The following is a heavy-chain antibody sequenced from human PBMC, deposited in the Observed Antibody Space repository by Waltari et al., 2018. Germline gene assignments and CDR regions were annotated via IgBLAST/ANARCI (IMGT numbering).Heavy chain of an antibody. D-gene: IGHD2-15*01. V-gene: IGHV1-18*04. CDR1: GYTFTSHS. Sequence: QVQLVQSETEVMKPGASVKVSCKASGYTFTSHSITWVRQAPGQGPEWMGWVRRFNGETTYEQKIQGRVTMTKDASTDTAYMELRNLRTDDTAVYYCARDYCSGSACSLDFWGQGTLVTVSS. CDR2: VRRFNGET. J-gene: IGHJ4*02. CDR3: ARDYCSGSACSLDF.